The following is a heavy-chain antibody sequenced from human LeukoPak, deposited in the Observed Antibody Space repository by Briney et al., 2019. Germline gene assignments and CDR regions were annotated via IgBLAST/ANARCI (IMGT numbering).Heavy chain of an antibody. CDR3: AKDKGVGSIGGGWLYAFDI. V-gene: IGHV3-9*01. CDR1: GFTFDDYA. Sequence: GGSLRLSCAASGFTFDDYAMHWVRQAPGKGLEWVSGISWNSGSIDYADSVKGRFTISRDNAKNSLYLQMNSLRAEDTAFYYCAKDKGVGSIGGGWLYAFDIWGQGAMVTVSS. J-gene: IGHJ3*02. D-gene: IGHD6-19*01. CDR2: ISWNSGSI.